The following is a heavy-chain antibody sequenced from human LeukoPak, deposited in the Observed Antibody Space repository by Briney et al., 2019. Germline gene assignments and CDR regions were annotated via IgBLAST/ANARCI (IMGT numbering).Heavy chain of an antibody. V-gene: IGHV1-46*01. D-gene: IGHD3-22*01. CDR1: GYTFTSYY. J-gene: IGHJ4*02. Sequence: GASVKVSCKASGYTFTSYYMHWVRQAPGQGVEWMGIINPSVGSTSSAQKFQGRVTMTRDTSTSTVYMELSSLRSEDTAVYYCARIYYDSSGYHEQDFDYWGQGTLVTVSS. CDR3: ARIYYDSSGYHEQDFDY. CDR2: INPSVGST.